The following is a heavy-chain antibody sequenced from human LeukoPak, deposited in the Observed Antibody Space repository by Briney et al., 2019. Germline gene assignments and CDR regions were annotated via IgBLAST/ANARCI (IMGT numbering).Heavy chain of an antibody. CDR3: AKGSYYDSSGYYPY. CDR1: GFTFSSYA. Sequence: PGGSLRLSCAASGFTFSSYAMSWVRPAPGKGLEWVSAISGSGGSTYYADSVKGRFTISRDNSKNTLYLQMNSLRAEDTAVYYCAKGSYYDSSGYYPYWGQGTLVTVSS. V-gene: IGHV3-23*01. J-gene: IGHJ4*02. D-gene: IGHD3-22*01. CDR2: ISGSGGST.